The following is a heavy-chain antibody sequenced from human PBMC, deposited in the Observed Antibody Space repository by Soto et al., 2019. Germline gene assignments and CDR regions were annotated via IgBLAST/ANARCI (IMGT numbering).Heavy chain of an antibody. CDR3: ARDRVDIVVVVAATRQATDAFDI. D-gene: IGHD2-15*01. Sequence: GGSLRLSCAASGFTFSSYAMHWVRQAPGKGLEWVAVISYDGSNKYYADSVKGRFTISRDNSKNTLYLQMNSLRAEDTAVYYCARDRVDIVVVVAATRQATDAFDIWGQGTMVTVSS. V-gene: IGHV3-30-3*01. J-gene: IGHJ3*02. CDR1: GFTFSSYA. CDR2: ISYDGSNK.